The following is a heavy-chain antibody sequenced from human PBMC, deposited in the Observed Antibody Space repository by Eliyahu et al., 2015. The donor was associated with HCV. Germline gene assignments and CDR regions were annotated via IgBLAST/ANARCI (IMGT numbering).Heavy chain of an antibody. V-gene: IGHV3-23*01. CDR2: ISGSGGST. J-gene: IGHJ6*02. CDR3: AKCLYQQYYYGMDV. Sequence: QLLESGGGLVQPGGSLRLSCTASGLTFSNYAMAWVRQAPGKGLEWVSVISGSGGSTHFGGPGRGRVTLSRDNSKNTLYLQMNNLRAEDTALYFCAKCLYQQYYYGMDVWGQGTTVTVSS. CDR1: GLTFSNYA. D-gene: IGHD2-2*01.